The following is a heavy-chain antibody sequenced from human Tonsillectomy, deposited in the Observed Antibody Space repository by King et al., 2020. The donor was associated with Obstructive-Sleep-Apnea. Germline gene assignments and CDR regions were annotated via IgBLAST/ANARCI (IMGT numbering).Heavy chain of an antibody. CDR1: GFIFSAYG. CDR2: IRNDGSNK. Sequence: VQLVESGGGVVQPGESLRLSCAASGFIFSAYGMHWVRQAPGKGLEWVAFIRNDGSNKNYADSVKGRFTISRDNSKNMLYLQMNGLGAEDTAVYFCAKVSGWSVGWFDPWGQGTQVTVSS. J-gene: IGHJ5*02. D-gene: IGHD6-19*01. CDR3: AKVSGWSVGWFDP. V-gene: IGHV3-30*02.